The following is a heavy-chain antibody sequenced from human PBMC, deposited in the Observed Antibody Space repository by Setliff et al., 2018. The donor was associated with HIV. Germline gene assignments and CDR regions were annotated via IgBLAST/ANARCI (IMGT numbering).Heavy chain of an antibody. CDR2: IYPIDSDT. J-gene: IGHJ4*02. D-gene: IGHD3-10*01. CDR3: GRSGKSGELYAY. Sequence: PGESLTISCKGSGYSFTNYWVGWVRQMPGRGLEWMGIIYPIDSDTKYSPSFWGRVTISVDKSTNTAYLHWNSLRPADTATYYCGRSGKSGELYAYWGQGTQVTVS. CDR1: GYSFTNYW. V-gene: IGHV5-51*01.